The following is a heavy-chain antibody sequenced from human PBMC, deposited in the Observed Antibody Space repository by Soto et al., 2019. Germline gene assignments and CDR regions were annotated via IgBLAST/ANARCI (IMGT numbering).Heavy chain of an antibody. Sequence: ETLSLTFLVSGCSVSGSNWWSWFLHPPGKGLEWIGEIYHSGSTTYNPSLKSRATISVDKSENQFSLRLKSVTAADTAVYYCASVGSDYDNSGYYLPWGPGTLVTVSS. V-gene: IGHV4-4*02. CDR1: GCSVSGSNW. J-gene: IGHJ5*02. D-gene: IGHD3-22*01. CDR3: ASVGSDYDNSGYYLP. CDR2: IYHSGST.